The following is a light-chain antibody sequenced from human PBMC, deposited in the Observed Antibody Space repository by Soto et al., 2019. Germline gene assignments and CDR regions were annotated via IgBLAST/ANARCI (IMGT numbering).Light chain of an antibody. Sequence: IVLTQFPATLSLSPGERATLSCRASQSVSTFLAWYQQKPGQAPRLVVYDASKRATGIPARFSGSGSGTDFTLTISSLEPEDFEVYYCQQRSSWRVTFGGGTKVDIK. V-gene: IGKV3-11*01. CDR3: QQRSSWRVT. J-gene: IGKJ4*01. CDR2: DAS. CDR1: QSVSTF.